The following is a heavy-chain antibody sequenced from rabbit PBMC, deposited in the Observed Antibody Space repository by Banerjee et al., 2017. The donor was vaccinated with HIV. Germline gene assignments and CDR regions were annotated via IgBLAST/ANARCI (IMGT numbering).Heavy chain of an antibody. CDR1: GFSFSSSYD. J-gene: IGHJ4*01. CDR3: ARNAGYAGSNL. D-gene: IGHD4-2*01. V-gene: IGHV1S40*01. Sequence: QSLEESGGDLVKPGASLTLTCTASGFSFSSSYDMCWVRQAPGKGLEWIACIYAEGSDVTWYKNWSKGPFTTSKTSSTTVTLQMARLTAADSAAYFCARNAGYAGSNLWGQGTLVTVS. CDR2: IYAEGSDVT.